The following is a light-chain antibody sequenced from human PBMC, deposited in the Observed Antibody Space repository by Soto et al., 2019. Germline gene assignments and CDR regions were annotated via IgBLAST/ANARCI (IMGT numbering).Light chain of an antibody. V-gene: IGKV3-20*01. Sequence: EIVLTQSPGTLSLSPGERATLSCRASQSVSSSYLAWYQQKPGQAPRLLIYGASSRATGIPDRFSGSGSATDFTLTISRLEPEDFAVYYCPQYGSSPMYTFGQGTKLAIK. J-gene: IGKJ2*01. CDR1: QSVSSSY. CDR3: PQYGSSPMYT. CDR2: GAS.